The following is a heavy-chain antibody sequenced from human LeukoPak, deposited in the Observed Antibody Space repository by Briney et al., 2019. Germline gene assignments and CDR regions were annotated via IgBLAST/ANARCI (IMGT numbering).Heavy chain of an antibody. V-gene: IGHV5-10-1*01. CDR1: GYGFNTYW. Sequence: GESLKISCKTSGYGFNTYWITWVRQVPGKGLEWMGRIDPSDSDTNYNPSFRGRVTLSVDKSINTAYLQWSSLKASDTAMFYCARSLGYSYGYGDYWGQGTLVTVSS. CDR3: ARSLGYSYGYGDY. J-gene: IGHJ4*02. CDR2: IDPSDSDT. D-gene: IGHD5-18*01.